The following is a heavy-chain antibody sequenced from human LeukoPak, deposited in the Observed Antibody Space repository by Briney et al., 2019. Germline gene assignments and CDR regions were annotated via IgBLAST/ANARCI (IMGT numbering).Heavy chain of an antibody. Sequence: GGSLRLSWAASGFTVSSNYMSWVRQAPGRGLEYVSVIYNGGSTYYADSVKGRFTISRDNSKNTLYLQMNSLRAEDTAVYYCATRRGRSSGYYPPSYWGQGTLVTVAS. CDR3: ATRRGRSSGYYPPSY. V-gene: IGHV3-53*01. CDR1: GFTVSSNY. J-gene: IGHJ4*02. D-gene: IGHD3-22*01. CDR2: IYNGGST.